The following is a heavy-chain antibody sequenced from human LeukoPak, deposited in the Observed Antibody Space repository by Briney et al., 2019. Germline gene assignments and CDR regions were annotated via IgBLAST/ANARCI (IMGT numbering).Heavy chain of an antibody. CDR1: GFTFSSYS. CDR2: ISSSSSYI. CDR3: ARDPLKRAFDI. J-gene: IGHJ3*02. V-gene: IGHV3-21*01. Sequence: GGSLRLPCAASGFTFSSYSMNWVRQAPGKGLEWVSSISSSSSYIYYAGSVKGRFTISRDNAKNSLYLQMNSLRAEDTAVYYCARDPLKRAFDIWGQGTMVTVSS.